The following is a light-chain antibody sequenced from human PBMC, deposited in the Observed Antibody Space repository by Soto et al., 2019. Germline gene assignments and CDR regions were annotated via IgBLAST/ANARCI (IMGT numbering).Light chain of an antibody. CDR2: GAS. CDR3: QQYGSSGT. Sequence: EVVLTQSPGTLSLSPGERATLSCRASQSVSNNYLAWYQQKPGQAPRLLIYGASNRATGIPDRFSGSGSGTDSTLTIRRLEPEDFAVDYCQQYGSSGTFGQGTKVEIK. V-gene: IGKV3-20*01. CDR1: QSVSNNY. J-gene: IGKJ1*01.